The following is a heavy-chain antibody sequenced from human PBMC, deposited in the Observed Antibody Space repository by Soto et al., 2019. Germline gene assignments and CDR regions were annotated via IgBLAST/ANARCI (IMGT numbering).Heavy chain of an antibody. CDR1: GGTFSSSA. V-gene: IGHV1-69*01. J-gene: IGHJ4*02. Sequence: QVQLVQSGAEVKKPGSSVKVSCKASGGTFSSSAISWVRQAPGQGLEWMGGIIPIFGTANYAQKFQCRVTSTADESTSTAYMELSSLRSDDTAVYYCARGRVSYDSSGYYYAYWGQGTLVTVSA. D-gene: IGHD3-22*01. CDR2: IIPIFGTA. CDR3: ARGRVSYDSSGYYYAY.